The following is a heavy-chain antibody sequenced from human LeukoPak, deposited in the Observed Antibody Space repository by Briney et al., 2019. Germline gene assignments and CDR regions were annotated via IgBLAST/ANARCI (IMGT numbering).Heavy chain of an antibody. J-gene: IGHJ4*02. CDR1: GGSISSYY. Sequence: PSETLSLTCTVSGGSISSYYWSWIRQPPGKGLEWIGHIYYSGSTNYNPSLKSRVTISVDTSKNQFSLKLTSVTAADTAVYYCARGSRDYDFWSGYSLIDYWGQGTLVTVSS. CDR2: IYYSGST. V-gene: IGHV4-59*01. CDR3: ARGSRDYDFWSGYSLIDY. D-gene: IGHD3-3*01.